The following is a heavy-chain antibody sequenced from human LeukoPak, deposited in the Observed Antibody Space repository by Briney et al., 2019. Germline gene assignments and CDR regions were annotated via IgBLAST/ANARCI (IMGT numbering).Heavy chain of an antibody. D-gene: IGHD2-21*01. CDR2: IKPNNGDT. CDR3: VRDRPHNCFDP. V-gene: IGHV1-2*02. Sequence: GASVKVSCKASGYTFTNFPITWVRRAPGQGLEWMGLIKPNNGDTKYAQKFQGRVTMTRDTSITTAYMELSSLRSDDTALYYCVRDRPHNCFDPWGQGTLVTVSS. J-gene: IGHJ5*02. CDR1: GYTFTNFP.